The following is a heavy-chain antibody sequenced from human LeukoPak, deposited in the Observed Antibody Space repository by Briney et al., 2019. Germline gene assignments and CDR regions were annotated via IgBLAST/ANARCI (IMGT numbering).Heavy chain of an antibody. J-gene: IGHJ3*02. CDR2: ISYDGSNK. CDR1: GFTFSSYA. Sequence: PGGSLRLSCAASGFTFSSYAMHWVRQAPGKGLEWVAVISYDGSNKYYADSVKGRFTISRDNSKNTLYLQMNSLRAEDTAVYYCARDATPHGSITMIGIWGQGTMVTVSS. CDR3: ARDATPHGSITMIGI. V-gene: IGHV3-30-3*01. D-gene: IGHD3-22*01.